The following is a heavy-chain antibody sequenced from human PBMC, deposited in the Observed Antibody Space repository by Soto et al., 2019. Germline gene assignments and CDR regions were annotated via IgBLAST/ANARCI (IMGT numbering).Heavy chain of an antibody. CDR2: IYYSGST. CDR1: GGSISSGGYY. D-gene: IGHD3-10*01. V-gene: IGHV4-31*03. Sequence: QVQLQESGPGLVKPSQTLSLTCTVSGGSISSGGYYWSWIRQHPGKGLEWIGYIYYSGSTYYNPSLKSRVTISVDTSKNQFSLKLSSVTAADTAVYYCARDSGYYGSGSYYNGKYYYMDVWGKGTTVTVSS. J-gene: IGHJ6*03. CDR3: ARDSGYYGSGSYYNGKYYYMDV.